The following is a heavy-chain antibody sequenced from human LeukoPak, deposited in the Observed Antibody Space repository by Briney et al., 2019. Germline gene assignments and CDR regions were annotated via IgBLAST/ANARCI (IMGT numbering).Heavy chain of an antibody. Sequence: GGSLRLSCAASGFTFDDYAMHWVRQAPGRGLEWVSGISWNSGSIGYADSLKGRFTISRDNAKNSLFLQINSLRPEDTALYYCAKDRSGSYHYPDAFDIWGQGTMVTVSS. CDR3: AKDRSGSYHYPDAFDI. J-gene: IGHJ3*02. D-gene: IGHD1-26*01. CDR2: ISWNSGSI. CDR1: GFTFDDYA. V-gene: IGHV3-9*01.